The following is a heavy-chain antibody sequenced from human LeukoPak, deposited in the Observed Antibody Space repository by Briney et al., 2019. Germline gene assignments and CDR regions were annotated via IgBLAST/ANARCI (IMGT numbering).Heavy chain of an antibody. CDR3: ARVSTTGVDY. Sequence: PSETLSLTCTVSGYSISSGSYYWSWIRQPAGKGLEWIGRIYTSGSTNYNPSLKSRVTISVDTSKNQFSLKLSSVTAADTAVYYCARVSTTGVDYWGQGTLVTVSS. V-gene: IGHV4-61*02. D-gene: IGHD4-17*01. CDR2: IYTSGST. J-gene: IGHJ4*02. CDR1: GYSISSGSYY.